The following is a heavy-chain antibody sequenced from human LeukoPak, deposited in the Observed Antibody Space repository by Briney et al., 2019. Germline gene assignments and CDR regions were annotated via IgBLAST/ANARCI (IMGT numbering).Heavy chain of an antibody. Sequence: GGSLRLSCAASGFTFSSYSMNWVRQAPGKGLEWVSSISSSSSYIYYADSVKGRFTISRDNAKNSLYLQMNSLRAEDTAVYYCAGGIQLWWKSIDYWGQGTLVTVSS. CDR2: ISSSSSYI. D-gene: IGHD5-18*01. CDR1: GFTFSSYS. J-gene: IGHJ4*02. CDR3: AGGIQLWWKSIDY. V-gene: IGHV3-21*01.